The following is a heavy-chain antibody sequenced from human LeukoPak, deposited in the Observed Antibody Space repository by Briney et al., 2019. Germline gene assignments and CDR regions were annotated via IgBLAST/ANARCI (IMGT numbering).Heavy chain of an antibody. CDR1: GYSFSNYW. Sequence: GESLKISCKASGYSFSNYWIGWVRQVPGKGLEWMGIVYPRDSDTRYSPSFQGQVTISADKSISTTYLQWSSLKASDTAVYYCARPGERSRRDWNLDQWGQGTLVTVSS. J-gene: IGHJ4*02. CDR3: ARPGERSRRDWNLDQ. CDR2: VYPRDSDT. V-gene: IGHV5-51*01. D-gene: IGHD1-1*01.